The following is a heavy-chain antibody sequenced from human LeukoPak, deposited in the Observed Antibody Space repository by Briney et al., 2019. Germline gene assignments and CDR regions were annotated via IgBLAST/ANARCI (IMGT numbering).Heavy chain of an antibody. D-gene: IGHD6-13*01. CDR3: ARRLAAPYSYGMDV. J-gene: IGHJ6*02. CDR1: GYTFTSYG. CDR2: ISAYNGNT. V-gene: IGHV1-18*01. Sequence: GASVKVSCKASGYTFTSYGISWVRQAPGQGLEWTGWISAYNGNTNYAQKLQGRVTMTTDTSTSTAYMELRSLRSDDTAVYYCARRLAAPYSYGMDVWGQGTTVTVSS.